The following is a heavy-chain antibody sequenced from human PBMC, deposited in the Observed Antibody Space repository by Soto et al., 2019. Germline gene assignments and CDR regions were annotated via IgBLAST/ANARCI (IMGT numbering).Heavy chain of an antibody. CDR3: AKVMNAVTTFDYYYYGMDV. CDR1: GFTFDDYT. D-gene: IGHD4-4*01. CDR2: ISWDGGST. J-gene: IGHJ6*02. V-gene: IGHV3-43*01. Sequence: WGSLRLSCAASGFTFDDYTMHWVRQAPGKGLEWVSLISWDGGSTYYADSVKGRFTISRDNSKNSLYLQMNSLRTEDTALYYCAKVMNAVTTFDYYYYGMDVWGQGTTVTAP.